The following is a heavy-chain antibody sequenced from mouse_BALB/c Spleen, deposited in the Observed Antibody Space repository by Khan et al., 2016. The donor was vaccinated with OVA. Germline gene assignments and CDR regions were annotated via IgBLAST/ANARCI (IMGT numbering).Heavy chain of an antibody. D-gene: IGHD1-1*01. V-gene: IGHV1-80*01. CDR3: AGRFITSGVAEGYAMDY. Sequence: QVQLQQSGAELVRPGSSVKISCKASGYAFSSYWMNWVKQRPGQGLEWIGQIYPGDGDTNYNGKFKGKATLTADKSSSTAYMQLSSLSSEDSAVYCCAGRFITSGVAEGYAMDYWCQGTSVTVSS. J-gene: IGHJ4*01. CDR1: GYAFSSYW. CDR2: IYPGDGDT.